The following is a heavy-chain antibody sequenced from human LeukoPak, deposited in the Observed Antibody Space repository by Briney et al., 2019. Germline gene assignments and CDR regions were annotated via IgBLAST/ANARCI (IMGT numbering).Heavy chain of an antibody. J-gene: IGHJ4*02. D-gene: IGHD3-3*01. Sequence: EASVKVSCKASGYTFTSYYMHWVRQAPGQGLEWMGIINPSGGSTSYAQKFQGRVTMTRDTSTSTVYMELRSLKSDDTAVYYCARTHYDFWSGYLDGPFDYWGQGTLVTVSS. CDR2: INPSGGST. CDR3: ARTHYDFWSGYLDGPFDY. V-gene: IGHV1-46*01. CDR1: GYTFTSYY.